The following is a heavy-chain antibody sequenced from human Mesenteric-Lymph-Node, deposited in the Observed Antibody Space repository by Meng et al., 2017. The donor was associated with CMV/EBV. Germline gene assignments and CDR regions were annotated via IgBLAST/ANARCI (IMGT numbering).Heavy chain of an antibody. CDR1: GFTFGTYA. D-gene: IGHD3-16*01. CDR3: ATISVAAGFGY. CDR2: ISGTGFT. Sequence: GESLKISCATSGFTFGTYALSWVRQTPGKGLEWVSAISGTGFTYYSDSVKGRFAISRDRSKRTVDLQMNSLRVEDSAIYYCATISVAAGFGYWGQGTLVTVSS. J-gene: IGHJ4*02. V-gene: IGHV3-23*01.